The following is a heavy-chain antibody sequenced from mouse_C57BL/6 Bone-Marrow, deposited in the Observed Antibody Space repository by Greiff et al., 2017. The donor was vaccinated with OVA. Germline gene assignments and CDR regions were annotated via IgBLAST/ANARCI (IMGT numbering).Heavy chain of an antibody. CDR3: ERFYYGSSFDY. J-gene: IGHJ2*01. CDR2: INPSSGYT. V-gene: IGHV1-7*01. Sequence: VQLVESGAELAKPGASVKLSCKASGYTFTSYWMHWVKQRPGQGLEWIGYINPSSGYTKYNQKFKDKATLTADKSSSTAYMQLSSLTYEDSAVYYCERFYYGSSFDYWGQGTTLTVSS. D-gene: IGHD1-1*01. CDR1: GYTFTSYW.